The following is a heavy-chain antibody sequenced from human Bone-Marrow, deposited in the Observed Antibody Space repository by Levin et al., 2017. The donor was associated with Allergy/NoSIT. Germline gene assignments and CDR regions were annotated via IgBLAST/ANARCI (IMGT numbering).Heavy chain of an antibody. J-gene: IGHJ6*02. CDR2: ISSSGGDI. CDR1: GFIFSSYA. CDR3: AKYVAVTGTNDDGLDV. Sequence: GGSLRLSCAASGFIFSSYAMNWVRQAPGKGLEWVSGISSSGGDIYYADSVKGRFTISRDNSKNTLFLQMNSLRAEDTAIYYSAKYVAVTGTNDDGLDVWGQGTTVTVSS. V-gene: IGHV3-23*01. D-gene: IGHD6-19*01.